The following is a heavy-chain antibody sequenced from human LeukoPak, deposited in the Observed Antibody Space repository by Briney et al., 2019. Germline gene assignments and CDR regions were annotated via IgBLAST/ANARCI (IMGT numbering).Heavy chain of an antibody. CDR3: ARFQTLLWFGDPSGYFQH. V-gene: IGHV3-7*01. CDR1: GFTFSSYW. CDR2: IKQDGSEK. J-gene: IGHJ1*01. Sequence: PGGSLRLSCAASGFTFSSYWMSWVRQAPGKGLEWVANIKQDGSEKYYVDSVKGRFTISRDNAKNSLYLQMNSLRAEDTAVYYCARFQTLLWFGDPSGYFQHWGKGTLVTVSS. D-gene: IGHD3-10*01.